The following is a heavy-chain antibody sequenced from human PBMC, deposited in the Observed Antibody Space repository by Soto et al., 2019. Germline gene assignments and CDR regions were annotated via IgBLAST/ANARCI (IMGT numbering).Heavy chain of an antibody. J-gene: IGHJ4*02. CDR1: GFTFSSYA. V-gene: IGHV3-30-3*01. D-gene: IGHD1-7*01. CDR3: AIVSGFFWNYEGFDY. CDR2: ISYDGSNK. Sequence: QVQLVESGGGVVQPGRSLRLSCAASGFTFSSYAMHWVRQAPGKGLEWVAVISYDGSNKYYADSVKGRFTISRDNSKNTLYLQMNSQRAEDTAVYYCAIVSGFFWNYEGFDYWGKGTMVTVSS.